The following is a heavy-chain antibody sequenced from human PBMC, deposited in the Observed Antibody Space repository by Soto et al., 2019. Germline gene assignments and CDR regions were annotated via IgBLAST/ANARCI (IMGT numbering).Heavy chain of an antibody. CDR2: IIPMFGTA. CDR1: GGTFNSHA. V-gene: IGHV1-69*01. Sequence: QVQLVQSGAEVKKPGSSVRVSCKASGGTFNSHAINWVRQAPGQGLEWMGAIIPMFGTAKYAQRVQGRVTITADESTRTARMELSSIMLEDTAVYHCARETRQGGYVGGFQQWGQGNLVIVSS. J-gene: IGHJ4*02. CDR3: ARETRQGGYVGGFQQ. D-gene: IGHD3-16*01.